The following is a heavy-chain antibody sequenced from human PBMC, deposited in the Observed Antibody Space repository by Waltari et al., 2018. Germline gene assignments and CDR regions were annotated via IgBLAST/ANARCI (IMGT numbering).Heavy chain of an antibody. Sequence: EEQLVESGGDLIQPGESLRVSCAVSGFTFSRYWMNWVRQAPGKGLLWVARINGAGSDTSYADSVRGRFTISRDNARNTVFLQMKSLRAEDTAVDYCARVARKTYSSPVPGRDYYYGMDVWGLGTTVTVSS. CDR3: ARVARKTYSSPVPGRDYYYGMDV. D-gene: IGHD3-22*01. V-gene: IGHV3-74*01. J-gene: IGHJ6*02. CDR2: INGAGSDT. CDR1: GFTFSRYW.